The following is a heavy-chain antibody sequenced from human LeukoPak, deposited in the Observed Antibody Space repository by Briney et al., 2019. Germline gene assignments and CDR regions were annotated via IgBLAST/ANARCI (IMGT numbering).Heavy chain of an antibody. CDR2: IYHSGST. J-gene: IGHJ6*02. D-gene: IGHD4-17*01. CDR1: GGSISSYY. Sequence: SETLSLTCTVSGGSISSYYWSWIRQPPGKGLEWIGYIYHSGSTYYNPSLKSRVTISVDRSKNQFSLKLSSVTAADTAVYYCARAMTTVSMDVWGQGTTVTVSS. V-gene: IGHV4-59*12. CDR3: ARAMTTVSMDV.